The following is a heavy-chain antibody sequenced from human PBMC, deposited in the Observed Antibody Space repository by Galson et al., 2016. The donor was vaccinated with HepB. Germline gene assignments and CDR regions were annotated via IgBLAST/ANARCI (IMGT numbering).Heavy chain of an antibody. CDR2: IYWDDDK. V-gene: IGHV2-5*02. CDR3: AHSWRYYYDTRGAHDWFDP. CDR1: GFSLSTSGVG. D-gene: IGHD3-22*01. J-gene: IGHJ5*02. Sequence: PALVKPTQTLTLTCTFSGFSLSTSGVGVGWIRQPPGKALEWLALIYWDDDKRYSPSLKSRLTITKDTSKNPVVLTMTNMDPVDTATYYCAHSWRYYYDTRGAHDWFDPWGQGTLVTVSS.